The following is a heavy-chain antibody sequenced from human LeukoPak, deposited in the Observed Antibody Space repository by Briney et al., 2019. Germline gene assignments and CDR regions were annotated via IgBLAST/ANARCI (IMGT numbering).Heavy chain of an antibody. CDR1: GFTFSNYV. Sequence: TGGSLRLSCAASGFTFSNYVMRWVRQAPGKGLEWVSTINSGGGTYYADSVKGRFTVSRDNSKNTLYLQMNSLRAEDTAIYYCAKTIQDSDSSGRRVYYFDYWGQGTLVTVSS. J-gene: IGHJ4*02. CDR2: INSGGGT. V-gene: IGHV3-23*01. D-gene: IGHD3-22*01. CDR3: AKTIQDSDSSGRRVYYFDY.